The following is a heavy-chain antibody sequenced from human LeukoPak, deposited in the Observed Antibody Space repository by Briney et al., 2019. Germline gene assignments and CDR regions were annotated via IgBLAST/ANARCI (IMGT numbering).Heavy chain of an antibody. CDR3: ARHLSYSSSWHYDAFDI. D-gene: IGHD6-13*01. J-gene: IGHJ3*02. Sequence: SETLSLTCTVSGGSINSSSYYWGWIRQPPGKGLEWIGSIYYSGSTYYNPSLKSRVTISVDTSKNQFSLKLSSVTAADTAVYYCARHLSYSSSWHYDAFDIWGHGTMVTVSS. V-gene: IGHV4-39*01. CDR2: IYYSGST. CDR1: GGSINSSSYY.